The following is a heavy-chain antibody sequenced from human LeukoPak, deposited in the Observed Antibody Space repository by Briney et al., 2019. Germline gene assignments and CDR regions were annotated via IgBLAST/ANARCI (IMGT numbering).Heavy chain of an antibody. J-gene: IGHJ5*02. CDR3: ATGTRHSWFDP. CDR2: FDAEDGET. V-gene: IGHV1-24*01. CDR1: GYTLTELS. D-gene: IGHD2-21*01. Sequence: ASVTVSSMVSGYTLTELSMHWVRQAPGKGLEWMGGFDAEDGETIYAQKFQGRVTMTEDTSTDTAYMELSSLKSEDTAVYYCATGTRHSWFDPWGQGTLVTVSS.